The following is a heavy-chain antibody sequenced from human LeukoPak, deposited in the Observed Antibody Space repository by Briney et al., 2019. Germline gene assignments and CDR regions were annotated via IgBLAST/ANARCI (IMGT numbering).Heavy chain of an antibody. CDR3: ARQIASSGYLPWAFDI. J-gene: IGHJ3*02. V-gene: IGHV4-39*01. CDR1: GGSITSGNYY. CDR2: IFFTGST. Sequence: SETLSLTCTVSGGSITSGNYYWGWIRQPPGKGLEWIGDIFFTGSTYYSPSLKSRVTISVGTSTTQFSLKLSSVTAADTAVYYCARQIASSGYLPWAFDIWGQGTVVTVSS. D-gene: IGHD3-22*01.